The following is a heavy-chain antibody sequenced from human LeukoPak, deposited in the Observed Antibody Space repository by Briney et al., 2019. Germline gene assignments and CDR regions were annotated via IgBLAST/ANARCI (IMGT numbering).Heavy chain of an antibody. J-gene: IGHJ4*02. Sequence: SVKVSCKASGGTFSSYAISWVRQAPGQGLEWMGRIIPIFGIANYAQKFQGRVTITADKSTSTAYMELTSLRSEDTAVYYCAVDFWRSQGFDYWGQGTLVTVSS. D-gene: IGHD3-3*01. CDR1: GGTFSSYA. V-gene: IGHV1-69*04. CDR2: IIPIFGIA. CDR3: AVDFWRSQGFDY.